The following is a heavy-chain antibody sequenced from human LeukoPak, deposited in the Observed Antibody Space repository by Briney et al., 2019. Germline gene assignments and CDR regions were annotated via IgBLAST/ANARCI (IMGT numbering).Heavy chain of an antibody. CDR1: GYTFTGYY. Sequence: ASVKVSCKASGYTFTGYYMHWVRQAPGQGLEWMGRINPNSGGTNYAQKFQGRVTMTRDTFISTAYMELSRLRSDDTAVYYCARAQQQLARSYYYYYYMDVWGKGTTVTVSS. CDR2: INPNSGGT. CDR3: ARAQQQLARSYYYYYYMDV. D-gene: IGHD6-13*01. J-gene: IGHJ6*03. V-gene: IGHV1-2*06.